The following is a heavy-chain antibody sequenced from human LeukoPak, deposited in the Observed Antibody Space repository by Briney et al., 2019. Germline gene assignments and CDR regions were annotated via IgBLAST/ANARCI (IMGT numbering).Heavy chain of an antibody. D-gene: IGHD1-26*01. Sequence: SETLSLTCTVSGISISSYYWRWIRQPPGKGLEWIGYIYYSGSTNYNPSLKSRVTIPVGTSKNQFSLKLSSMTAADTAVYYCARDRGGGQTVFDYWGQGTLVTVSS. J-gene: IGHJ4*02. V-gene: IGHV4-59*01. CDR2: IYYSGST. CDR1: GISISSYY. CDR3: ARDRGGGQTVFDY.